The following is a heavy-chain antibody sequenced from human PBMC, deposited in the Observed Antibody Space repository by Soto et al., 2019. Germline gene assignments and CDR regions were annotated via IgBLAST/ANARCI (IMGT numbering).Heavy chain of an antibody. CDR1: GFTFSSYS. J-gene: IGHJ3*02. CDR2: ISSSSSYI. D-gene: IGHD3-16*02. CDR3: ARDRYDYMWGSYRTVPEAFDI. Sequence: GGSLSLSCAASGFTFSSYSMNWVRQAPGKGLEWVSSISSSSSYIYYADSVKGRFTISRDNAKNSLYLQMNSLRAEDTAVYYCARDRYDYMWGSYRTVPEAFDIWGQGTMVTVPS. V-gene: IGHV3-21*01.